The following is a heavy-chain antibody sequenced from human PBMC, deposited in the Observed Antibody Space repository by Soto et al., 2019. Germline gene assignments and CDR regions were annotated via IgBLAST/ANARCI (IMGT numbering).Heavy chain of an antibody. V-gene: IGHV3-30*03. CDR3: TGEVASGY. Sequence: QVHLVESGGGVVQPGRSLRLSCAVSGFTVSTYGMHWVRQAPGKGLEWVAVISRAGGTKFYADSVKGRFTISRDNSRNTLFLEMNSLRGDDMAVYYCTGEVASGYWGQGTLVTVSS. D-gene: IGHD2-8*02. CDR1: GFTVSTYG. J-gene: IGHJ4*02. CDR2: ISRAGGTK.